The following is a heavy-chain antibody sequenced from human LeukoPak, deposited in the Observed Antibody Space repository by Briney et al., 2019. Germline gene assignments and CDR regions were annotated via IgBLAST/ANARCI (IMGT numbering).Heavy chain of an antibody. D-gene: IGHD3-3*01. Sequence: GESLKISCKGTGYTFSSYWIGWVRQMPGKGLEWMGIIYPGDSDTRYSPSLQGQVAISVDTSIGTAYLQWSSLKASDTAIYYCARQNDFRLDYWGQGTLVTVSS. CDR3: ARQNDFRLDY. J-gene: IGHJ4*02. V-gene: IGHV5-51*01. CDR2: IYPGDSDT. CDR1: GYTFSSYW.